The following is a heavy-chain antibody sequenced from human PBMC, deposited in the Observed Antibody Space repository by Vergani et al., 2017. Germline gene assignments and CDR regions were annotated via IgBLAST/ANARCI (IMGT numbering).Heavy chain of an antibody. CDR2: ISSSSSYI. Sequence: EVQLVESGGGLVKPGGSLRLSCAASGFTFSSYSMNWVRQAPGKGLEWVSSISSSSSYIYYADSVKGRFTISRDNAKNSLYLQMNSLRAEDTAVYYCAREAGYGSSTSCFKVHDAFDIWGQGTMVTVSS. J-gene: IGHJ3*02. V-gene: IGHV3-21*01. CDR3: AREAGYGSSTSCFKVHDAFDI. CDR1: GFTFSSYS. D-gene: IGHD2-2*01.